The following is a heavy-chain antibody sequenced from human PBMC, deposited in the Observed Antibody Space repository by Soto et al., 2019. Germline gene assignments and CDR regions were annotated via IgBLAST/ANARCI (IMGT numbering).Heavy chain of an antibody. CDR2: INHSGST. V-gene: IGHV4-34*01. D-gene: IGHD4-17*01. Sequence: SETLSLTCAVYGGSFSGYYWSWIRQPPGKGLEWIGEINHSGSTKYNPSLESRVTISVDTSKNQFSLKLSSVTAAATAVYYCARLKMDAYGDYAASDAIDIWGQGTMVTVSS. CDR1: GGSFSGYY. J-gene: IGHJ3*02. CDR3: ARLKMDAYGDYAASDAIDI.